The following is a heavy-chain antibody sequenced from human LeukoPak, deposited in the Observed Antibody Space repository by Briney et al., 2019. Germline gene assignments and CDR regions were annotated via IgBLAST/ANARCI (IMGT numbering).Heavy chain of an antibody. CDR1: GYTFTCYG. D-gene: IGHD6-19*01. CDR3: AREGPAYSSGWPNYYYYGMDV. Sequence: GASVKVSCKASGYTFTCYGINWVRQVPGQRLEWMGWISAYNGNTNYAQKLQGRVTMTTDTSTSTAYMELRSLRSDDTAVYYCAREGPAYSSGWPNYYYYGMDVWGQGTTVTVSS. V-gene: IGHV1-18*01. CDR2: ISAYNGNT. J-gene: IGHJ6*02.